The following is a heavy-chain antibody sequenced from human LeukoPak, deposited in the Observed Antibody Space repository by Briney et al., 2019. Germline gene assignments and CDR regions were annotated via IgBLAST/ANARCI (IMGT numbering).Heavy chain of an antibody. CDR3: VRELVVGPAEYFQS. J-gene: IGHJ1*01. Sequence: GGSLLLPCVASGFTFSNYWMACIRHAPGGGLEGVANINKDGGEKYYLDSVRGRFTISRDNAKNSLYLQMNILGAEDTAVYYCVRELVVGPAEYFQSWGQGTLVTVSS. D-gene: IGHD2-15*01. CDR2: INKDGGEK. V-gene: IGHV3-7*01. CDR1: GFTFSNYW.